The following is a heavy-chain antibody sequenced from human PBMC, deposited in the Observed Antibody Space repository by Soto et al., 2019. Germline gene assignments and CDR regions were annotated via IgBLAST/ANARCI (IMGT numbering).Heavy chain of an antibody. Sequence: EVQLVESGGGLVQPGGSLRLSCAASGFTFSSYSMNWVRQAPGKGLEWVSSISSSSSYIYYADSVKGRFTISRDNANNSLYLQMNSLRAEDTAVYYCARDLGYCSSTSCYPGGWFDPWGQGTLVTVSS. D-gene: IGHD2-2*01. CDR2: ISSSSSYI. J-gene: IGHJ5*02. CDR3: ARDLGYCSSTSCYPGGWFDP. CDR1: GFTFSSYS. V-gene: IGHV3-21*01.